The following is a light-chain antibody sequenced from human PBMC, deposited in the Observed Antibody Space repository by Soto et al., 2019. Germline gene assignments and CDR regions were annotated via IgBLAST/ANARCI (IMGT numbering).Light chain of an antibody. Sequence: QSALTQPASVSGSPGQSITISCTGTSSDIGAYNFVSWFQHHPGKAPKLMIYEVSNRPSGVSDRFSGSKSDNTASLTISGLQPEDEADYYCTSCTSSNTWVFGGGTKLTVL. J-gene: IGLJ3*02. CDR3: TSCTSSNTWV. CDR2: EVS. CDR1: SSDIGAYNF. V-gene: IGLV2-14*01.